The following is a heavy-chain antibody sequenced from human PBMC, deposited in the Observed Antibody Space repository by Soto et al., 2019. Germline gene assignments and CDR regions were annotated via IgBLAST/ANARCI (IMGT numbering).Heavy chain of an antibody. CDR2: TYYRSKWDS. D-gene: IGHD3-3*01. J-gene: IGHJ4*02. Sequence: SQTHSLTCDISGDSVSSNRAAWNWIRQSPSRGLEWLGRTYYRSKWDSDYALSVKSRVTIKADISKNQFTLQLDSVTPEDTAVYYCARTIYHDFGSGYDQFGHCGQGSPVT. CDR1: GDSVSSNRAA. CDR3: ARTIYHDFGSGYDQFGH. V-gene: IGHV6-1*01.